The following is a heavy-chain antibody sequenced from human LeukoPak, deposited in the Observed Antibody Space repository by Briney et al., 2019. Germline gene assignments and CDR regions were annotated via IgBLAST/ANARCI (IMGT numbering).Heavy chain of an antibody. CDR2: IIPIFGTA. D-gene: IGHD3-10*01. Sequence: GASVKVSCEASGYTFTSHGISWVRQAPGQGLEWMGGIIPIFGTANYAQKFQGRVTITADESTSTAYMELSSLRSEDTAVYYCARGAFYYGSGSYVNYYYYMDVWGKGTTVTISS. J-gene: IGHJ6*03. CDR1: GYTFTSHG. CDR3: ARGAFYYGSGSYVNYYYYMDV. V-gene: IGHV1-69*13.